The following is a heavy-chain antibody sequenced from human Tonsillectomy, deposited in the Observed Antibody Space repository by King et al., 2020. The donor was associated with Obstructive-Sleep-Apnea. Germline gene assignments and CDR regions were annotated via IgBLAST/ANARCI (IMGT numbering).Heavy chain of an antibody. J-gene: IGHJ3*02. CDR1: GFSFSRHW. CDR2: IYPGDSDT. Sequence: VQLVQSGAEAKKPGESLRISCRGFGFSFSRHWIAWVRQMPGKGLEWMGIIYPGDSDTRYSPPFRGQVVIPDDRSTSTAYLPWNNLRASDTAIFYCARQQRNAAGTDYPDAGLDIWGQGTKVTVSS. CDR3: ARQQRNAAGTDYPDAGLDI. V-gene: IGHV5-51*01. D-gene: IGHD3-10*01.